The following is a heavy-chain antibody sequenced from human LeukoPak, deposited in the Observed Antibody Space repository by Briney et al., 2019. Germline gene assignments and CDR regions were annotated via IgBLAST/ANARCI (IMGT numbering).Heavy chain of an antibody. D-gene: IGHD4-17*01. CDR2: IYTSGST. V-gene: IGHV4-61*02. Sequence: SETLSLTRTVSGGSISSGSYYWSWIRQPAGKGLEWIGRIYTSGSTNYNPSLKSRVTISVDTSKNQFSLKLSSVTAADTAVYYCASLYTYGDYDYWGQGTLVTVSS. CDR3: ASLYTYGDYDY. CDR1: GGSISSGSYY. J-gene: IGHJ4*02.